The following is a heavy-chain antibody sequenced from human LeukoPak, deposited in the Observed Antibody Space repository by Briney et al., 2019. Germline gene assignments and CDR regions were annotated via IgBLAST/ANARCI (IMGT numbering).Heavy chain of an antibody. D-gene: IGHD3-22*01. CDR3: ASEGYDSSGYSLFDY. CDR2: IYHSGST. J-gene: IGHJ4*02. V-gene: IGHV4-4*02. Sequence: SGTLSLTCAVSGGSISSSNWWSWVRQPPGKGLEWIGEIYHSGSTNYNPSLKSRVTISVDTSKNQFSLKLSSVTAADTAVYYCASEGYDSSGYSLFDYWGQGTLVTVSS. CDR1: GGSISSSNW.